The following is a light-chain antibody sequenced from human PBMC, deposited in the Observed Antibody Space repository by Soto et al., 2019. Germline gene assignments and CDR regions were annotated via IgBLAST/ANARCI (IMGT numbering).Light chain of an antibody. J-gene: IGKJ5*01. CDR3: QQYDNWPIT. CDR1: QSININ. V-gene: IGKV3-15*01. Sequence: ETGMTPYTASLSMTPGERATLSGRASQSININLAWYQQKPGQAPRLLIYGASTRATGLPDRFSGSGSGTEFTLIISSLQSEDSAVYYCQQYDNWPITFAQGARLEIK. CDR2: GAS.